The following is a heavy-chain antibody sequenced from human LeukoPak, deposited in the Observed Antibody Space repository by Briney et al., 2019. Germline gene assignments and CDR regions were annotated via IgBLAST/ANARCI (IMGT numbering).Heavy chain of an antibody. CDR3: AQGFLSGYSYGWYFDY. CDR1: GGAFSSYA. V-gene: IGHV1-69*01. J-gene: IGHJ4*02. Sequence: GSSVKVSCKASGGAFSSYAISWVRQAPGQGLEWMGGIIPIFGTANYAQKFQGRVTITADESTSTAYMELSSLRSEDTAVYYCAQGFLSGYSYGWYFDYWGQGTLVTVSS. CDR2: IIPIFGTA. D-gene: IGHD5-18*01.